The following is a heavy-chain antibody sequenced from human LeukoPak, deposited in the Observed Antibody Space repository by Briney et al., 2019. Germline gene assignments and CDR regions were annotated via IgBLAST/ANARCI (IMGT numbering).Heavy chain of an antibody. CDR3: ARGIAAPGARWFDP. Sequence: SVKVSCKAFGYKLTDYWIHWVRQAPGQGLEWMGWIDPNSGGTNYAQNFKGRVTLTRDTSISTVYMEMSRLISDDTAVYYCARGIAAPGARWFDPWGQGTLVTVSS. D-gene: IGHD6-13*01. V-gene: IGHV1-2*02. CDR2: IDPNSGGT. J-gene: IGHJ5*02. CDR1: GYKLTDYW.